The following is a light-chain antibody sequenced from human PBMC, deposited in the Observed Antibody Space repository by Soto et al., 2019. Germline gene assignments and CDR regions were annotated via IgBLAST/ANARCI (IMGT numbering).Light chain of an antibody. J-gene: IGKJ1*01. CDR2: DAS. CDR1: QSISSW. V-gene: IGKV1-5*01. CDR3: QQSNSYSSS. Sequence: DIQMTQSPSTLSASVGDRVTITCRASQSISSWLAWYQQKPGKAPKLLINDASSLESGVPSRFSGSGSGTEFTLTISILQPDDVGTYYFQQSNSYSSSCGQGTKVEIK.